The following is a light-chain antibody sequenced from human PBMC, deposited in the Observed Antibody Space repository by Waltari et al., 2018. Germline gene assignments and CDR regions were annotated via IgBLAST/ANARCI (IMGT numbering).Light chain of an antibody. CDR3: FTVDDNSLRL. J-gene: IGLJ2*01. CDR1: DLGNKF. V-gene: IGLV3-27*01. CDR2: RDS. Sequence: SYELTQPSSVSVSPGQTARITCSGDDLGNKFIRWFQQKPGQAPVLLIFRDSERPSGIPERFSGSSSGTTVTLTISGAQVEDEADYYCFTVDDNSLRLFGGGTKLTVL.